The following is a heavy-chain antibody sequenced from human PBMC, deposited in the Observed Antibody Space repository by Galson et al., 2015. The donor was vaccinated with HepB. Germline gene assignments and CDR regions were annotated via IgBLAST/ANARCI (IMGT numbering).Heavy chain of an antibody. CDR2: IIPIFGTA. D-gene: IGHD3-10*01. CDR3: ARDSASITMVQGVMPEGKALYYYYMDV. Sequence: SVKVSCKASGGTFSSYAISWVRQAPGQGLEWMGGIIPIFGTANYAQKFQGRVTITADESTSTAYMELSSLRSEDTAVYYCARDSASITMVQGVMPEGKALYYYYMDVWGKGTTVTVSS. J-gene: IGHJ6*03. CDR1: GGTFSSYA. V-gene: IGHV1-69*13.